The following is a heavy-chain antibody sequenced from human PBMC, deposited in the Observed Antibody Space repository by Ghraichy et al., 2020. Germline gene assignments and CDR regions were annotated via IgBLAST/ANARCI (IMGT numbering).Heavy chain of an antibody. J-gene: IGHJ5*02. CDR1: GGSITSSRYY. D-gene: IGHD2-15*01. CDR3: ARHGVVVVAATNWFDP. CDR2: IYFSGST. Sequence: SETLSLTCTVSGGSITSSRYYWGWIRQPPGKGLEWIGSIYFSGSTYYNPPLKSRVTISVDTSKNQFSLKLSSVTAADTAVYYCARHGVVVVAATNWFDPWGQGTLVTVSS. V-gene: IGHV4-39*01.